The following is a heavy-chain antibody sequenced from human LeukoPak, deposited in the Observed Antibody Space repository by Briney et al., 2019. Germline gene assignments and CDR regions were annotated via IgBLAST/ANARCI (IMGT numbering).Heavy chain of an antibody. J-gene: IGHJ5*02. CDR2: ISYDGSNK. V-gene: IGHV3-30*01. CDR3: ASIRFDP. Sequence: PGRSLRLSCAASGFTFSSYAMHWVRPAPGRGLEWVAVISYDGSNKYYADYVKGRFTNPRDNSKNTLYLQRNSLRAQDTAVYYCASIRFDPWGQGTLVTVSS. CDR1: GFTFSSYA.